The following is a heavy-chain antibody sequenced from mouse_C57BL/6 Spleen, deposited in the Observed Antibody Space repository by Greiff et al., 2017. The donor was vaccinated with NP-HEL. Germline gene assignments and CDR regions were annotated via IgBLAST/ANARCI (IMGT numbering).Heavy chain of an antibody. J-gene: IGHJ2*01. CDR1: GFTFSSYT. V-gene: IGHV5-9*01. CDR3: ARRGYYGSTPFDY. Sequence: EVQGVESGGGLVKPGGSLKLSCAASGFTFSSYTMSWVRQTPEKRLEWVATISGGGGNTYYPDSVKGRFTISRDNAKNTRYLQMSSLRSEDTALYYCARRGYYGSTPFDYWGQGTTLTVSS. CDR2: ISGGGGNT. D-gene: IGHD1-1*01.